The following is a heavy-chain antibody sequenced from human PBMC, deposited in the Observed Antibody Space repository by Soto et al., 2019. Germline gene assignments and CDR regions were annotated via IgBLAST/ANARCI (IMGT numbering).Heavy chain of an antibody. CDR1: GFTVSSYA. D-gene: IGHD6-25*01. CDR3: AKDSAARYYYGMDV. V-gene: IGHV3-23*01. CDR2: ISGSGGST. J-gene: IGHJ6*02. Sequence: PGWALRLLCAASGFTVSSYAMSGVRQAPGKGLEWVSAISGSGGSTYYADSVKGRFTISRDNSKNTLYLQMNSLRAEDTAVYYCAKDSAARYYYGMDVWGQGTTVTVSS.